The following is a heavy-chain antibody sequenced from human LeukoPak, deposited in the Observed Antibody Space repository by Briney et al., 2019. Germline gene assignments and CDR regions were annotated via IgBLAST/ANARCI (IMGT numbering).Heavy chain of an antibody. CDR1: GFTVSGDY. D-gene: IGHD4-17*01. J-gene: IGHJ4*02. CDR3: ARGRQNYGDYPY. Sequence: PGGSLRLSCVVSGFTVSGDYISWFRQAPGKGLEWVSVLYYGASTFYKDSVRGRFTTSGDKFKNTVYLQMNSLRAEDTAVYYCARGRQNYGDYPYWGQGTLVTVSS. V-gene: IGHV3-53*01. CDR2: LYYGAST.